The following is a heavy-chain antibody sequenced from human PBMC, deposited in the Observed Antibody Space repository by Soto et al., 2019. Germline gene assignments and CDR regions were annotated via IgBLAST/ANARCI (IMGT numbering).Heavy chain of an antibody. D-gene: IGHD3-10*01. Sequence: SETLSLTCTVSGGSISSYYWSWIRQPPGKGLEWIGYIYYSGSTNYNPSLKSRVTISVDTSKNQFSLKLSSVTAADTAVYYCARENYNPYFDYWGQGTLVTVSS. V-gene: IGHV4-59*01. CDR1: GGSISSYY. J-gene: IGHJ4*02. CDR3: ARENYNPYFDY. CDR2: IYYSGST.